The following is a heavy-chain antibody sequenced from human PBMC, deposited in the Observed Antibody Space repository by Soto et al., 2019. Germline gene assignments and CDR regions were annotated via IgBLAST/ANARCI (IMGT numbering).Heavy chain of an antibody. CDR1: GFSVGGNY. CDR3: ARGPNSDC. J-gene: IGHJ4*02. Sequence: DERLVQSGGGLVQPGGSLRLSCAASGFSVGGNYMSWVRQAPGKGLELVSLIYSGGNPFYADSMKGRFTLSRDNSNNMLYLQIDSLRAEDTAVYYCARGPNSDCWGQGTLVIVSS. CDR2: IYSGGNP. V-gene: IGHV3-53*01. D-gene: IGHD2-21*01.